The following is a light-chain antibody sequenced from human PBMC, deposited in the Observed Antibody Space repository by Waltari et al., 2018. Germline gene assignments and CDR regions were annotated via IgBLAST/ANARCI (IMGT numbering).Light chain of an antibody. CDR2: KAS. V-gene: IGKV1-5*03. J-gene: IGKJ1*01. CDR1: QSLSGW. Sequence: DIQMTQSPSTLSAFVGDRVTITCRASQSLSGWLAWYPQKPGKAPNLLVFKASSLESGVPSRFSGSGSVTEFTLTSTSLQPDDFATYYCQQYKSPTWTFGQGTKVEIK. CDR3: QQYKSPTWT.